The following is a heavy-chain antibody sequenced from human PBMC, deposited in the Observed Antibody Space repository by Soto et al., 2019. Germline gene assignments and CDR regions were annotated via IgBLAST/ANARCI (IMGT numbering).Heavy chain of an antibody. D-gene: IGHD6-13*01. Sequence: SETLSLTCTVSGGSISSGGYYWSWIRQHPGKGLEWIGYIYYSGSTYYNPSLKSRVTISVDTSKNQFSLKLSSVTAADTAVYYCAKGSSWYGVYFGYWGQGTLVTVSS. V-gene: IGHV4-31*03. CDR1: GGSISSGGYY. CDR2: IYYSGST. CDR3: AKGSSWYGVYFGY. J-gene: IGHJ4*02.